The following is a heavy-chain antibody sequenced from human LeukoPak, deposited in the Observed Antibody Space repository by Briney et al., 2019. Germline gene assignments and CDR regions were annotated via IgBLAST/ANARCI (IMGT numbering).Heavy chain of an antibody. J-gene: IGHJ4*02. V-gene: IGHV3-23*01. CDR2: ISGSGDTT. D-gene: IGHD1-26*01. CDR3: AKDRLAARLGVGY. CDR1: GLTFSTYG. Sequence: GGSLRLSCAASGLTFSTYGMSWVRQAPGKGLDWVSAISGSGDTTYFADSVKGRFTISRDNSKNTLYLQMNSLRAEDTAVYYCAKDRLAARLGVGYWGQGTLVTVSS.